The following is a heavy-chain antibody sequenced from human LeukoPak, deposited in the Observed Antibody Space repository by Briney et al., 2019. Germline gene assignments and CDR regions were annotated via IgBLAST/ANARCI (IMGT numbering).Heavy chain of an antibody. CDR2: IYSTGST. Sequence: PSETLSLTCIVSGGSISSGAYYWAWIRQPPGKGLEWIGSIYSTGSTYKNPALKSRVTIPIDTSKNQFSLKLSSVTAADTAVYYCARLTAAAATGVDYWGQGTLVTVSS. J-gene: IGHJ4*02. CDR3: ARLTAAAATGVDY. V-gene: IGHV4-39*01. D-gene: IGHD6-13*01. CDR1: GGSISSGAYY.